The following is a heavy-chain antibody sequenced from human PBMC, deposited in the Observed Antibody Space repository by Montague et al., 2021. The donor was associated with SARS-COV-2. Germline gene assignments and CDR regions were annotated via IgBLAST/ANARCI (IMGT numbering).Heavy chain of an antibody. J-gene: IGHJ3*02. V-gene: IGHV4-34*01. Sequence: SETLSLTCAVYGGSFSGYYWSWIRQPPGKGLKWIGEINHRGSTNYNPSLKSRVIISVDTSKNQFSLKLSSVTAADTAVYYCARGTWPRSIKPLGVIISGYVFDIWGQGTMVTVSS. CDR1: GGSFSGYY. CDR2: INHRGST. D-gene: IGHD3-3*01. CDR3: ARGTWPRSIKPLGVIISGYVFDI.